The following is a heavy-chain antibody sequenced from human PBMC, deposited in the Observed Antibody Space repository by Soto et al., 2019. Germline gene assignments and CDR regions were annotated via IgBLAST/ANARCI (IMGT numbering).Heavy chain of an antibody. CDR1: GDSIGSGNKY. D-gene: IGHD3-10*01. V-gene: IGHV4-61*01. Sequence: SETLSLTCTVSGDSIGSGNKYWSWIRQAPGKGLEWIGYIFSSGTTYYNPSLKSRVTISVDTSKRQFSLRLTSVTAADTAVYYCARDGYDGSGSPYPAYWGPGTQVTVSS. CDR2: IFSSGTT. J-gene: IGHJ4*02. CDR3: ARDGYDGSGSPYPAY.